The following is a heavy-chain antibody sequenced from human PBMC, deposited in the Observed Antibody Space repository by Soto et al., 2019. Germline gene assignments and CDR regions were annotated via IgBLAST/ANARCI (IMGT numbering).Heavy chain of an antibody. Sequence: KASETLSLTCTVSGGSTGTHWWSWIRQPPGKGLEWIGYIYYSGSTNYNPSLKSRVTISVDTSKNQFSLKLSSVTAADTAVYYCARRYGGNFDYWGQGTLVTVSS. D-gene: IGHD3-16*01. V-gene: IGHV4-59*11. CDR2: IYYSGST. CDR1: GGSTGTHW. J-gene: IGHJ4*02. CDR3: ARRYGGNFDY.